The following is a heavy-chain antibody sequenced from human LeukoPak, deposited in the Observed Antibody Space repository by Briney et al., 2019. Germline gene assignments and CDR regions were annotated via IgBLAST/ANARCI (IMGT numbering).Heavy chain of an antibody. D-gene: IGHD5-18*01. CDR1: GFSYSSYA. Sequence: PGGSLRLSCAVSGFSYSSYAMSWVRQAPGKGLEGVSTISGSGDTYYVDFVKGRFTISRDNSKNTLYLQMNSLRAEDTAVYYCAKEGGYNYGYLDSWGQGTLVTVSS. J-gene: IGHJ4*02. V-gene: IGHV3-23*01. CDR3: AKEGGYNYGYLDS. CDR2: ISGSGDT.